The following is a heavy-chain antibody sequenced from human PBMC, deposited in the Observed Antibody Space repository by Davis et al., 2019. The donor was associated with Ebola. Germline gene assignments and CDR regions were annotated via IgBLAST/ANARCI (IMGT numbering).Heavy chain of an antibody. J-gene: IGHJ5*02. CDR2: IYYSGST. CDR3: ARQKLGYCISTSCYGHNWFDP. V-gene: IGHV4-59*08. CDR1: GGSISSHY. Sequence: SETLSLTCTVSGGSISSHYWSWIRQHPGKGLEWIGYIYYSGSTNYNPSLKSRVTISVDTSKNQFSLKLSSVTAADTAVYSCARQKLGYCISTSCYGHNWFDPWGQGTLVTVSS. D-gene: IGHD2-2*01.